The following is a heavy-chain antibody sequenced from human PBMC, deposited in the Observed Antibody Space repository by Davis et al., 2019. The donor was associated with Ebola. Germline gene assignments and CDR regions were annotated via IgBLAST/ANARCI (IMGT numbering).Heavy chain of an antibody. CDR3: ARVFCRCTSCYPDYFDF. V-gene: IGHV4-39*07. CDR2: IYYSGST. D-gene: IGHD2-2*01. CDR1: GGSISISSYY. Sequence: SETLSLTCTVSGGSISISSYYWGWIRQPPGKGLEWIGSIYYSGSTYYNPSLKSRVTISVDTSKNQFSLKLSSVTAADTAVYYCARVFCRCTSCYPDYFDFWGQGTLVTGSS. J-gene: IGHJ4*02.